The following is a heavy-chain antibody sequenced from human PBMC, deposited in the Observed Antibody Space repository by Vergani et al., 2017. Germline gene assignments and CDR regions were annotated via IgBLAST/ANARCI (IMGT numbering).Heavy chain of an antibody. V-gene: IGHV1-69*01. J-gene: IGHJ6*03. Sequence: QVQLVQSGAEVKKPGSSVKVSCKASGGTFSSYAISWVRQAPGQGLEWMGGIIPIFGTANYAQKFQGRVTIPADESTSTAYMELSSLRSEDKAVYYCVVGYCSSTRCYTTYYYYYMYVWDRGTTVTVSS. CDR2: IIPIFGTA. D-gene: IGHD2-2*02. CDR3: VVGYCSSTRCYTTYYYYYMYV. CDR1: GGTFSSYA.